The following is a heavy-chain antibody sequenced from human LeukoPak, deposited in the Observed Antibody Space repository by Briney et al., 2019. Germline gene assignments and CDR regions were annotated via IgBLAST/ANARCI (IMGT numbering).Heavy chain of an antibody. J-gene: IGHJ1*01. V-gene: IGHV4-34*01. CDR2: INRSGST. CDR1: GGSFSGYY. CDR3: ARGLVGYSSGWYGGGGFQH. D-gene: IGHD6-19*01. Sequence: SETLSLTCAVYGGSFSGYYWSWIRQPPGKGLEWIGEINRSGSTNYNPSLKSRVTISVDTSKNQFSLKLSSVTAADTAVYYCARGLVGYSSGWYGGGGFQHWGQGTLVTVSS.